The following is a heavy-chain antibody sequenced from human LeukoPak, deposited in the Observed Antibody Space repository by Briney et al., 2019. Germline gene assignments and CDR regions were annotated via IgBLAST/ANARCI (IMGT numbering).Heavy chain of an antibody. CDR3: ARHDGRGGNTMGALDS. V-gene: IGHV4-39*01. D-gene: IGHD3-3*01. CDR2: IYYSGST. Sequence: SETLSLTCTVSGNSISTNNYYWGWIRQPPGKGLEWIGSIYYSGSTYYNLSLKNRVTMSVDTSRNQFSLRLSSVTAADTAVYYCARHDGRGGNTMGALDSWGQGSLVTVSS. CDR1: GNSISTNNYY. J-gene: IGHJ4*02.